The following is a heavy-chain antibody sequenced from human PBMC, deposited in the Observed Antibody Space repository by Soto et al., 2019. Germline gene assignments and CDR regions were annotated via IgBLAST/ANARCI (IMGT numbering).Heavy chain of an antibody. J-gene: IGHJ5*01. V-gene: IGHV2-5*02. CDR1: GFSLSTSGVG. Sequence: SGPTLVNPTQTLTLTCTFAGFSLSTSGVGVGWIRQPPGKALEWLALIYWDDDKRYSPSLKSRLTITKDTSKNQVVLTMTNMDPVDTATYYCAHSADYYDSSGYYVNWFDYWGQGTLVTVSS. CDR3: AHSADYYDSSGYYVNWFDY. D-gene: IGHD3-22*01. CDR2: IYWDDDK.